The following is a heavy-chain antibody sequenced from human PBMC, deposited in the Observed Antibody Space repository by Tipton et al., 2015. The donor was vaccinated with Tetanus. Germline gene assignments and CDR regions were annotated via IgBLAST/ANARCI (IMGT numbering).Heavy chain of an antibody. CDR1: GFTFSSYA. CDR3: AKESRLVVPASAAYSSSRRGNWFDP. D-gene: IGHD2-2*01. J-gene: IGHJ5*02. V-gene: IGHV3-23*01. Sequence: SLRLSCAASGFTFSSYAMSWVRQAPGKGLEWVSAISGSGGSTYYADSVKGRFTISRDNSKNTLYLQMNSLRAEDTAVFYCAKESRLVVPASAAYSSSRRGNWFDPWGQGTLVTVSS. CDR2: ISGSGGST.